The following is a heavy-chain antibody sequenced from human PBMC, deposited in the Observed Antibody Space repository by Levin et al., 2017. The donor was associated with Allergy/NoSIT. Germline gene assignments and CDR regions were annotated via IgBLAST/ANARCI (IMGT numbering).Heavy chain of an antibody. CDR1: GFASATYW. CDR2: IKEDGSEK. J-gene: IGHJ6*02. V-gene: IGHV3-7*01. CDR3: ARSSRITCYTRGKYYYCAVDG. Sequence: GGSLRLSCVVSGFASATYWMNWVRQAPGKGLEWVANIKEDGSEKYYVDSVKGRFTISRDNAKNSLYLQMNSLRAEDTAVYYCARSSRITCYTRGKYYYCAVDGWGRGTTVTVSS. D-gene: IGHD2-2*02.